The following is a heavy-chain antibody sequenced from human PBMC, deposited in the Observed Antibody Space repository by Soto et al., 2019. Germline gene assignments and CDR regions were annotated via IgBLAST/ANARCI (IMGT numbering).Heavy chain of an antibody. CDR2: FSAYNGQS. CDR3: GRDPPIIGTLRGAPLMAG. Sequence: ASLRVSCTPAAHISPKYGFKRVRPAPGHALEWMGWFSAYNGQSKYSQKLQGRVSLTTDTATSTVYMELRSLRSDDTAVYYCGRDPPIIGTLRGAPLMAGWGQGNTVTIS. D-gene: IGHD1-20*01. V-gene: IGHV1-18*04. CDR1: AHISPKYG. J-gene: IGHJ6*02.